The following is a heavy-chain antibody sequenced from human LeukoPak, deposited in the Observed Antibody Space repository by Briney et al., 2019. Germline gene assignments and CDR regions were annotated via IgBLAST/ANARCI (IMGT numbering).Heavy chain of an antibody. J-gene: IGHJ3*02. V-gene: IGHV6-1*01. D-gene: IGHD7-27*01. CDR1: RDSVSRNSAA. CDR2: TYFRSKWYY. CDR3: AREDPVTGDFMWAFDI. Sequence: SQTLSLTCVISRDSVSRNSAAWNWPRQSPSRGLEWLGSTYFRSKWYYDYAVSGNSRMTINPDTSKNQVSLQLNSVTPEDTAVYYCAREDPVTGDFMWAFDIWGQGTMVTVSS.